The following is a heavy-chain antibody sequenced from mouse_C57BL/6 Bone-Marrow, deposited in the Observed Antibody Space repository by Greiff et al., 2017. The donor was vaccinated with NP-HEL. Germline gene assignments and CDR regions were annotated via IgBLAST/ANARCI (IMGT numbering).Heavy chain of an antibody. CDR2: IYPGSGST. V-gene: IGHV1-55*01. CDR3: ARGDYSNFYWYFDV. J-gene: IGHJ1*03. Sequence: VQLQQSGAELVKPGASVKMSCKASGYTFTSYWITWVKQRPGQGLEWIGDIYPGSGSTNYNEKFKSKATLTVDTSSSTAYMQLSSLTSEDSAVYYCARGDYSNFYWYFDVWGTGTTVTVSS. D-gene: IGHD2-5*01. CDR1: GYTFTSYW.